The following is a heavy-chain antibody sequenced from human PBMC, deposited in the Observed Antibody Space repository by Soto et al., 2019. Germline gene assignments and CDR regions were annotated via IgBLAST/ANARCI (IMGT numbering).Heavy chain of an antibody. CDR1: GYTFTGYY. D-gene: IGHD6-6*01. V-gene: IGHV1-2*04. CDR2: INPNSGGT. J-gene: IGHJ6*02. CDR3: ARGISSSPYYYYGMDV. Sequence: ASVKVSCKASGYTFTGYYMHWVRQAPGQGLEWMGWINPNSGGTNYAQKFQGWVTMTRDTSISTAYMELSRLRSDDTAVYYCARGISSSPYYYYGMDVWGQGTTVTVSS.